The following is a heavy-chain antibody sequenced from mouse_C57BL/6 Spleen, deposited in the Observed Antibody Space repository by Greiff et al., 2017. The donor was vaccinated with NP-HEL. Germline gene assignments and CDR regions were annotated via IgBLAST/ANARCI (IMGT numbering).Heavy chain of an antibody. V-gene: IGHV1-62-2*01. D-gene: IGHD1-1*01. CDR3: ARHAITTVVARGYFDY. Sequence: VKLQQSGAELVKPGASVKLSCKASGYTFTEYTIHWVKQRSGQGLEWIGWFYPGSGSIKYNEKFKDKATLTADKSSSTVYMELSRLTSEDSAVYFCARHAITTVVARGYFDYWGQGTTLTVSS. CDR2: FYPGSGSI. CDR1: GYTFTEYT. J-gene: IGHJ2*01.